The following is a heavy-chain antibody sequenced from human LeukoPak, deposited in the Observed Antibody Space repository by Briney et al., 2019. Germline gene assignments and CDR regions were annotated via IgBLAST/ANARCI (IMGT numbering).Heavy chain of an antibody. V-gene: IGHV4-34*01. J-gene: IGHJ4*02. Sequence: SETLSLTCAVYGGSFSGYYWSWIRQPPGKGLEWIGEINHSGSTNYNPSLKSRVTISVDTSKNQFSLKLSSVTAADTAVYYCANLRHFDWSSDYWGQGTLVTVSS. CDR2: INHSGST. CDR3: ANLRHFDWSSDY. D-gene: IGHD3-9*01. CDR1: GGSFSGYY.